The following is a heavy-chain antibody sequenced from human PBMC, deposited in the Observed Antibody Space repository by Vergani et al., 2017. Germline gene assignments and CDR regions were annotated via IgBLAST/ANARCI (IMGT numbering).Heavy chain of an antibody. J-gene: IGHJ5*02. CDR3: ARDLRLLYNRFDP. CDR2: TWYDGNNK. V-gene: IGHV3-33*01. CDR1: GFTFNQYG. Sequence: QVQLMESGRGVVQPGRSLRLSCAASGFTFNQYGMHWVRQAPGKGREWVAVTWYDGNNKQYADSVKGRFTISRDNTKSTLSLQMNSLRDEDTGVYYCARDLRLLYNRFDPWGQGTLVTVSS. D-gene: IGHD5-12*01.